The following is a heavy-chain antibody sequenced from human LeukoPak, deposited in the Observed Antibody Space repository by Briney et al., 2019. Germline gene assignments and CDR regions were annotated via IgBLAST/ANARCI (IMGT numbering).Heavy chain of an antibody. CDR2: ISGSGGST. V-gene: IGHV3-23*01. CDR1: GFTFSSYA. CDR3: AKVLGPYYDSSGYYFGFDY. D-gene: IGHD3-22*01. J-gene: IGHJ4*02. Sequence: HPGGSLRLSCAASGFTFSSYAMSWVRQAPGKGLEWVSAISGSGGSTYYADSVKGRFTISRDNSKNTLYLQMNSLRAEDTAVYYCAKVLGPYYDSSGYYFGFDYWGQGTLVTVSS.